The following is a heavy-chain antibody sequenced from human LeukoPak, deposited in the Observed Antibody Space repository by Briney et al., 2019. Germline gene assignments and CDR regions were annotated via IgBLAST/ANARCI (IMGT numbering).Heavy chain of an antibody. Sequence: GASVKVSCKASGGTFSSYAISWVRQAPGQGLEWLRGIIPIFGTANYAQKFQGRVTITTDESTSTAYMELSSLRSEDTAVYYCARENYYDSSGYCFDYWGQGTLVTVSS. CDR1: GGTFSSYA. V-gene: IGHV1-69*05. CDR3: ARENYYDSSGYCFDY. D-gene: IGHD3-22*01. J-gene: IGHJ4*02. CDR2: IIPIFGTA.